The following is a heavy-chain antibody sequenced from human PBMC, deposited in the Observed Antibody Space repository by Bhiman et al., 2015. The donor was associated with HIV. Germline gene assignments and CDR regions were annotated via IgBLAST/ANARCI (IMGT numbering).Heavy chain of an antibody. D-gene: IGHD3-10*01. V-gene: IGHV3-21*03. CDR1: GFTFSAYN. J-gene: IGHJ6*02. Sequence: EVQLVESGGGLVKPGGSLRLSCAVSGFTFSAYNMNWVRQAPGKGLEWVSSISSSSSYIYYADSVKGRFTISRDNAKNSLYLQMNSLRAEDTGVYNCARDQAREVNGMDVWGQGPGSPSP. CDR2: ISSSSSYI. CDR3: ARDQAREVNGMDV.